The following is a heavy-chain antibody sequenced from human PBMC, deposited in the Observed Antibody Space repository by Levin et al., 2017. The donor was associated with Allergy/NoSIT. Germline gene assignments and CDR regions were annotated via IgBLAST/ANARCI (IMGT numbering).Heavy chain of an antibody. CDR2: ISYDGTNE. Sequence: GGSLRLSCAASGFTFSSYAMHWVRQAPGKGLEWVAVISYDGTNENYADSVKGRFTISRDNSKNTLYLQMNSLRAEDTAVYYCARDGDSSGHFAPVLDGYLDLWGRGTLVTVSS. V-gene: IGHV3-30-3*01. CDR1: GFTFSSYA. J-gene: IGHJ2*01. D-gene: IGHD3-22*01. CDR3: ARDGDSSGHFAPVLDGYLDL.